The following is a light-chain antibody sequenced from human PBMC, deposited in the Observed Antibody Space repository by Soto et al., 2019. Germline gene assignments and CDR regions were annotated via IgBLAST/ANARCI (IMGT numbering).Light chain of an antibody. CDR2: AAS. V-gene: IGKV1-39*01. CDR1: QIISSY. J-gene: IGKJ5*01. Sequence: DIPMPPSPSSLSTSVGDRFTLTCRASQIISSYLNWYQQKPGKAPKLLIYAASSLQSGVPSRFGGSGSGADFTLTISLLQPEDFATYYCQQSYSTPNAVGQGTRLEIK. CDR3: QQSYSTPNA.